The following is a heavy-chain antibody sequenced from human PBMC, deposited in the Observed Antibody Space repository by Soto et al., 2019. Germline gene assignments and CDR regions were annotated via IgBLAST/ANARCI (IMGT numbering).Heavy chain of an antibody. D-gene: IGHD3-22*01. J-gene: IGHJ2*01. CDR1: GFIFSNYG. CDR2: IWYDGSHE. V-gene: IGHV3-33*01. Sequence: GGSLRLSCAASGFIFSNYGMHWVRQAPGKGLEWVAVIWYDGSHESYAVSVKGRFTISRDNSKNTLFLQMNSLRAEDTAVYYCARDRYSYDSRAYQGVDWYFDLWGRGTLVTVSS. CDR3: ARDRYSYDSRAYQGVDWYFDL.